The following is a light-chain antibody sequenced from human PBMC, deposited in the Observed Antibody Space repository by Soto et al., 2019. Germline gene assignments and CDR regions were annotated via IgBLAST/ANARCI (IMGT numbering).Light chain of an antibody. Sequence: QSALTQSPSASGTPGQRVTISCSGSASTIGRNYVYWYQQLPGTAPKLLIHRNSQRPSGVPDRFSGSKSGTSASLAISGLRSEDEADYYCAAWDDNLSGLYVFGAGTKVTVL. CDR1: ASTIGRNY. J-gene: IGLJ1*01. CDR2: RNS. V-gene: IGLV1-47*01. CDR3: AAWDDNLSGLYV.